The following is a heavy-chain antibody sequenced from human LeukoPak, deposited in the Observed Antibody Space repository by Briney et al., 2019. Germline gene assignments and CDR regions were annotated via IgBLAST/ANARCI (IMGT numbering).Heavy chain of an antibody. CDR2: INPKSGGT. V-gene: IGHV1-2*02. J-gene: IGHJ5*02. D-gene: IGHD6-19*01. CDR1: GYTLTGYY. CDR3: ARGPSGWYDD. Sequence: ASVKVSCKASGYTLTGYYMHWVRQAPGQALEWMGWINPKSGGTNNAQKFQGRVTMTRDTSISTAYMELSRLTSDDTAVYDCARGPSGWYDDWGQGTLVTVSS.